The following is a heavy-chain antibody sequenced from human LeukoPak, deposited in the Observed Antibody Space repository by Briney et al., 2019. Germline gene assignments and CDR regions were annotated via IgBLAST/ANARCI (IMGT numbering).Heavy chain of an antibody. CDR3: ARVPRIAAAGPAYYYYYMDV. V-gene: IGHV4-59*01. D-gene: IGHD6-13*01. Sequence: SETLSLTCTVSGGSISSFYWSWIRQPPGKGLEWIGYIYYSGSTNYNPSLKSRDTISVDTSKNQFSLKLSSVTAADTAVYYCARVPRIAAAGPAYYYYYMDVWGKGTTVTVSS. CDR1: GGSISSFY. J-gene: IGHJ6*03. CDR2: IYYSGST.